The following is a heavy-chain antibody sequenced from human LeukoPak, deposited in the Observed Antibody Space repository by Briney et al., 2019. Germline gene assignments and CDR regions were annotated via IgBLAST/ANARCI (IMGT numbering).Heavy chain of an antibody. CDR2: IWYDGSNK. D-gene: IGHD2-15*01. Sequence: GRSLRLSCAASGFIFSSYAMYWVRQAPGRGLEWVAVIWYDGSNKYYADSVKGRFTISRDNSKNTLFLQMNSLRAEDTAVYYCARDIGRYCSGGSCHTAYTIDYWGQGTLVTVSS. CDR1: GFIFSSYA. CDR3: ARDIGRYCSGGSCHTAYTIDY. V-gene: IGHV3-33*01. J-gene: IGHJ4*02.